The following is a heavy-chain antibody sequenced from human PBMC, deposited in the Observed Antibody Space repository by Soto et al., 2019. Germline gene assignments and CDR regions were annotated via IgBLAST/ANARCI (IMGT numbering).Heavy chain of an antibody. Sequence: GASVKVSCKASGGTFSSYAISWVRQAPGQGLEWMGGIIPIFGTANYAQKFQGRVTITADKSTSTAYMELSSLRSEDTAVYYCARSPGSSSLWVYYYYYGMDVWGQGTTVTVS. CDR2: IIPIFGTA. J-gene: IGHJ6*02. V-gene: IGHV1-69*06. CDR1: GGTFSSYA. CDR3: ARSPGSSSLWVYYYYYGMDV. D-gene: IGHD6-13*01.